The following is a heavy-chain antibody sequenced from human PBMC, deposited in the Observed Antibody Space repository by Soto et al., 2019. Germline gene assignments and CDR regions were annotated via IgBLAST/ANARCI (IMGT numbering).Heavy chain of an antibody. CDR3: AHRGGSSWTNDAFDI. V-gene: IGHV2-5*02. D-gene: IGHD6-13*01. J-gene: IGHJ3*02. CDR2: IYWDDDK. CDR1: GFSLSTSGVG. Sequence: SGPTLVTPTPPLTLTRTFSGFSLSTSGVGVGWIRQPPGKALEWLALIYWDDDKRYSPSLKSRLTITKDTSKNQVVLTMTNMDPVDTATYYCAHRGGSSWTNDAFDIWGQGTVVTVSS.